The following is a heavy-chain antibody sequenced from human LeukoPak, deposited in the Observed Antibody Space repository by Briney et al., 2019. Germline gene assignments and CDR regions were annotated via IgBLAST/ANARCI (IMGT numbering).Heavy chain of an antibody. D-gene: IGHD6-19*01. CDR1: GFTFSSYA. Sequence: PGGSLRLSCAASGFTFSSYAMHWVRQAPGKGLEWVAVISYDGSNKYYADSVKGRFTISRDNSKNTLYLQMNSLRAEDTAVYYCARVISSGWPYYYYYYMDVWGRGTTVTVSS. CDR2: ISYDGSNK. CDR3: ARVISSGWPYYYYYYMDV. V-gene: IGHV3-30-3*01. J-gene: IGHJ6*03.